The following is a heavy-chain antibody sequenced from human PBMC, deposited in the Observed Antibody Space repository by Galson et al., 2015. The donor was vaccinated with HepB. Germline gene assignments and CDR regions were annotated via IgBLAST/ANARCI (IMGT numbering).Heavy chain of an antibody. CDR2: IKEDGSEM. V-gene: IGHV3-7*01. CDR3: VQNAV. J-gene: IGHJ6*02. Sequence: SLRLSCAASGFSSRTYWMRWGRQAPGEGLEWVANIKEDGSEMWYVDSVKGRFTISRDNAKASLYLQMKSLRAEDRAVYYCVQNAVWGQGTTVTVAS. CDR1: GFSSRTYW.